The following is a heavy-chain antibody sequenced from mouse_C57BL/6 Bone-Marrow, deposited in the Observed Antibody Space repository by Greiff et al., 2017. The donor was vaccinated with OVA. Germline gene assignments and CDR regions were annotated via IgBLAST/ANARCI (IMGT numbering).Heavy chain of an antibody. J-gene: IGHJ1*03. CDR3: ARSHYGSSLVHFDV. CDR2: IYPGGGYT. D-gene: IGHD1-1*01. V-gene: IGHV1-63*01. Sequence: VQLQQSGAELVRPGTSVKMSCKASGYTFTNYWIGWAKQRPGHGLEWIGDIYPGGGYTNYNEKFKVKATLTADKSSSTAYMQFSSLTSEDSAIYYCARSHYGSSLVHFDVWGTGTTVTVSS. CDR1: GYTFTNYW.